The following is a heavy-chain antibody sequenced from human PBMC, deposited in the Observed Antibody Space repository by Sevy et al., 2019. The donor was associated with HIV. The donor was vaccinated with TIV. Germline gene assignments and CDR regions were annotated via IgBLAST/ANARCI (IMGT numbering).Heavy chain of an antibody. CDR1: GYTLTELS. CDR2: FDPEDGET. V-gene: IGHV1-24*01. J-gene: IGHJ6*02. Sequence: ASVKVSCKISGYTLTELSMHWVRQAPGKGLEWMGGFDPEDGETIYAQKFQGRVTMTEDTSTDTAYMELSSLRSEDTAVYCCATLIYYGSGSYAYDYYGMDVWGQGTTVTVSS. D-gene: IGHD3-10*01. CDR3: ATLIYYGSGSYAYDYYGMDV.